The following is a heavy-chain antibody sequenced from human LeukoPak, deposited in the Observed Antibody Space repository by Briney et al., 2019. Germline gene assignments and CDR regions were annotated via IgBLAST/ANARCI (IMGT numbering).Heavy chain of an antibody. J-gene: IGHJ5*02. Sequence: TSETLSLTCTVSGGSISSYYWSWIRQHPGKGLEWIGYIYYSGSTYYNPSLKSRVTISVDTSKNQFSLKLSSVTAADTAVYYCARFRVTHNWFDPWGQGTLVTVSS. D-gene: IGHD4-11*01. CDR2: IYYSGST. CDR1: GGSISSYY. CDR3: ARFRVTHNWFDP. V-gene: IGHV4-59*06.